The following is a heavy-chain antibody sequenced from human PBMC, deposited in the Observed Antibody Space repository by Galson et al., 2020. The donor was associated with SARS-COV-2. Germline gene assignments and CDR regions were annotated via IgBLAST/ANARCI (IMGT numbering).Heavy chain of an antibody. J-gene: IGHJ6*02. V-gene: IGHV4-59*01. CDR1: GGSISSYY. Sequence: ETSETLSLTCTVSGGSISSYYWSWIRQPPGKGLEWIGYIYYSGSTNYNPSLKSRVTISVDTSKNQFSLELSSVTAADTAVYYCARDCSSTSCYTYGMDVWGQGTTVTVSS. D-gene: IGHD2-2*02. CDR3: ARDCSSTSCYTYGMDV. CDR2: IYYSGST.